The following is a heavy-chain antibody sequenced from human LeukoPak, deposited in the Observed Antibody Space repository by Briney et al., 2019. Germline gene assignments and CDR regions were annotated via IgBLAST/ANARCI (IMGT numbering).Heavy chain of an antibody. CDR3: ARDKGTVTHDAFDI. D-gene: IGHD4-11*01. CDR2: IYYSGST. CDR1: GGSISSSSYY. Sequence: SETLSLTCTVSGGSISSSSYYWGWIRQPPGKGLEWNGSIYYSGSTYYNPSLKSRVTISVDTSKNQFSLKLSSVTAADTAVYYCARDKGTVTHDAFDIWGQGTMVTVSS. V-gene: IGHV4-39*07. J-gene: IGHJ3*02.